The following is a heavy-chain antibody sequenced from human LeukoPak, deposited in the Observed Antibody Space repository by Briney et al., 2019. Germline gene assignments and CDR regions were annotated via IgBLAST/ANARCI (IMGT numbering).Heavy chain of an antibody. D-gene: IGHD3-22*01. Sequence: GASVKVSCKASGYTFTGYYMHWVRQAPGQGLEWMGWINPNSGGTNYAQKFQGRVTMTRDTSISTAYMELSRLRSDDTAVYYCARVLVGSRDSSGYYFDYWGQGTLVTVSS. V-gene: IGHV1-2*02. CDR1: GYTFTGYY. J-gene: IGHJ4*02. CDR2: INPNSGGT. CDR3: ARVLVGSRDSSGYYFDY.